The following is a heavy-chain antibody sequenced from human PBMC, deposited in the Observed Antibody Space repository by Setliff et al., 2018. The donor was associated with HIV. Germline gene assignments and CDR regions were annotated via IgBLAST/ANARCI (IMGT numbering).Heavy chain of an antibody. D-gene: IGHD1-26*01. CDR2: IYYSGST. J-gene: IGHJ4*02. CDR3: ASPTSDLYSGSPE. CDR1: GGSISSAAYY. Sequence: SETLSLTCTVSGGSISSAAYYWSWIRQPPAKGLEWIGSIYYSGSTYYNPSLKSRVTISVDTSKNQFSLKLSSVTAADTAVYYCASPTSDLYSGSPEWGQGTLVTVSS. V-gene: IGHV4-39*01.